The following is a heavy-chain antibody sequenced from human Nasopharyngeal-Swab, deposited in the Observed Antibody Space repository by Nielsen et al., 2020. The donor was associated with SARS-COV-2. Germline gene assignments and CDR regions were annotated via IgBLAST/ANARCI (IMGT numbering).Heavy chain of an antibody. J-gene: IGHJ5*02. D-gene: IGHD3-16*02. CDR2: IWYDGSNK. CDR1: GFTFSSYG. V-gene: IGHV3-33*01. Sequence: GESLKISCAASGFTFSSYGMHWVRQAPGKGLEWVAVIWYDGSNKSYADSVKGRFTISRDNSKNTLYLQMNSLRAEDTAVYYCARESYYDYIWGSYRYTGGTQNWFDPWGQGTLVTVSS. CDR3: ARESYYDYIWGSYRYTGGTQNWFDP.